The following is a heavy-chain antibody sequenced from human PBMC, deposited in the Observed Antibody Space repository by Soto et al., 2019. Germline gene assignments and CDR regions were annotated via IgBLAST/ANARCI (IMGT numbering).Heavy chain of an antibody. CDR2: INIGSGNT. CDR1: GYAFSSYA. Sequence: QGQLVQSGAEEKQPGASVRVSCKASGYAFSSYAMHWVRQAPGQRLEWMGWINIGSGNTEYSQNFQDRITITRDTSASTVYMELSSLRSEDTAVYYCARDGGDCGYRLTYYYYIGMDVWGQGTTVTVSS. V-gene: IGHV1-3*05. J-gene: IGHJ6*02. D-gene: IGHD2-21*02. CDR3: ARDGGDCGYRLTYYYYIGMDV.